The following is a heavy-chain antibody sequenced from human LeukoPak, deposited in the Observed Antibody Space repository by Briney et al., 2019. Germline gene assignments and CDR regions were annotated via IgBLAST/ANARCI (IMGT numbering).Heavy chain of an antibody. CDR3: ARDRGGDYWYFDL. V-gene: IGHV3-53*01. D-gene: IGHD6-25*01. Sequence: PGGSMRLSCEASGFTFSAYAMTWVRQAPGKGLEWVSVIYSAGSTYYADSAKGRFTISRDNSKNTLYLLMKSLRAEDTAVYYCARDRGGDYWYFDLWGLGTLVTVSS. CDR1: GFTFSAYA. J-gene: IGHJ2*01. CDR2: IYSAGST.